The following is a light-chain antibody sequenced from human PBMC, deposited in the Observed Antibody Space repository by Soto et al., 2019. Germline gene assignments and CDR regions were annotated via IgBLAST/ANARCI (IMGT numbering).Light chain of an antibody. V-gene: IGKV3-20*01. J-gene: IGKJ2*01. Sequence: EVVLTQSPGTLSLSPGESATLSCRASQSVTNNYFAWYQQKPGQAPRLLIFGSSDRATGIPDRFSGSGSGTDCTLTISRREPEDFAVYYCHQYGSSPPYTFGQGTKLEIK. CDR1: QSVTNNY. CDR2: GSS. CDR3: HQYGSSPPYT.